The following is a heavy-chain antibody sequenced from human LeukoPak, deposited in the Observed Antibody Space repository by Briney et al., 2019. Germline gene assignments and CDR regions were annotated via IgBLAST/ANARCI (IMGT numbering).Heavy chain of an antibody. V-gene: IGHV3-66*02. CDR3: AREPCCDRSVDY. D-gene: IGHD3-22*01. J-gene: IGHJ4*02. CDR2: IYSGGST. Sequence: GWSLRLSCAAAGSTVSSNYISWVRQTRRKRLEGVSVIYSGGSTYYADSVKGRFTISRDNSKNPLYLQMNALRAKDTAVYYCAREPCCDRSVDYWGQGTLVTVSS. CDR1: GSTVSSNY.